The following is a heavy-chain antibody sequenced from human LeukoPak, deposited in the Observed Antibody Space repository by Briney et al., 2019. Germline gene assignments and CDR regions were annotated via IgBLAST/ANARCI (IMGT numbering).Heavy chain of an antibody. Sequence: GGSLRLSCAASGFTFSSYSMNWVRQAPGKGLEWVSSISSSSSYIYYADSVKGRFTISRDNSKNTLYLQMDSLRAEDTAVYYCAREVGGALHYFDYWGQGTLVTVSS. CDR3: AREVGGALHYFDY. D-gene: IGHD1-26*01. J-gene: IGHJ4*02. CDR2: ISSSSSYI. V-gene: IGHV3-21*01. CDR1: GFTFSSYS.